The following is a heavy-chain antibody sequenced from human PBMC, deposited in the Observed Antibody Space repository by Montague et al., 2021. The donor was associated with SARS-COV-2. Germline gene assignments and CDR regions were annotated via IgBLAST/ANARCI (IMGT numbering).Heavy chain of an antibody. CDR2: IYSNDEK. CDR3: AHLIRYYDIFTGIPFDY. J-gene: IGHJ4*02. D-gene: IGHD3-9*01. V-gene: IGHV2-5*01. Sequence: PALVKPTQTLTLTCTFSGFSLSTPNVGVGWIRQPPGKALEWVAVIYSNDEKRYSPSLRNRLTITKDTAKNQVVLSLTYVDPVDTATYYCAHLIRYYDIFTGIPFDYWGQVSQVTVSS. CDR1: GFSLSTPNVG.